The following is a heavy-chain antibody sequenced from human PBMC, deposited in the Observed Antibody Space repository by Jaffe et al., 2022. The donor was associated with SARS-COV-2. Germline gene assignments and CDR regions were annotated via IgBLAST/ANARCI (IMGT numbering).Heavy chain of an antibody. CDR3: ARDKYSQSAFDI. Sequence: QVQLVESGGGVVQPGRSLRLSCAASGFTFSSYAMHWVRQAPGKGLEWVAVISYDGSNKYYADSVKGRFTISRDNSKNTLYLQMNSLRAEDTAVYYCARDKYSQSAFDIWGQGTMVTVSS. J-gene: IGHJ3*02. V-gene: IGHV3-30*04. CDR2: ISYDGSNK. D-gene: IGHD5-18*01. CDR1: GFTFSSYA.